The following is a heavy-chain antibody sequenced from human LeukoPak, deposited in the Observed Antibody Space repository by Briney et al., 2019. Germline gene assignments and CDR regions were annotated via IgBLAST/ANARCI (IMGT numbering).Heavy chain of an antibody. J-gene: IGHJ4*02. D-gene: IGHD6-6*01. CDR2: IRSIGDGGTT. CDR1: GFSFSDAW. CDR3: TTDGGLASRPLLDL. Sequence: PGGSLRLSCAASGFSFSDAWMSWVRQAPGKGLERVGHIRSIGDGGTTDYAAAMKGRFTLSRDTSRNMFYLQMNNLKTEDTAVYYCTTDGGLASRPLLDLWGQGTLVTVSS. V-gene: IGHV3-15*01.